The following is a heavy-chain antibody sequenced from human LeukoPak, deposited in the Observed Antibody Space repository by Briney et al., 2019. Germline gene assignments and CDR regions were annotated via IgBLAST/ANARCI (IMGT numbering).Heavy chain of an antibody. V-gene: IGHV4-4*02. J-gene: IGHJ6*02. CDR2: IYYSGST. CDR3: SRVRMGYSYDLRYAEYYYYGMDV. Sequence: PSETLSLTCAVSGGSISSKNWWSWVRQPPGKGLEWIGEIYYSGSTNYNPSLKSRVTISVDKSKNQFSLKLNSVTAADTAVYYCSRVRMGYSYDLRYAEYYYYGMDVWGQGTTVTVSS. CDR1: GGSISSKNW. D-gene: IGHD5-18*01.